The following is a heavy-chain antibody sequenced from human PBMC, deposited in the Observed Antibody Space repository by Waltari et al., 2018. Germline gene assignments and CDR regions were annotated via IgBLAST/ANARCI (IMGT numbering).Heavy chain of an antibody. CDR1: GFTFSSYG. Sequence: QVQLVESGGGVVQPGGSLRLSCAASGFTFSSYGMHWVRQAPGKGLEWVAFIRYDGSNKYYADSVKGRFTISRDNSKNTLYLQMNSLRAEDTAVYYCAREGQLGYYWGQGTLVTVSS. CDR2: IRYDGSNK. V-gene: IGHV3-30*02. CDR3: AREGQLGYY. J-gene: IGHJ4*02. D-gene: IGHD5-18*01.